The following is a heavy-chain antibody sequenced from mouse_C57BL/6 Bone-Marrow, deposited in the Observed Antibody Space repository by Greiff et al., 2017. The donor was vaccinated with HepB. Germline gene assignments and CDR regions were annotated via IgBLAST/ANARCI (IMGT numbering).Heavy chain of an antibody. D-gene: IGHD1-1*01. CDR2: IDPNSGGT. Sequence: QVQLKQPGAELVKPGASVKLSCKASGYTFTSYWMHWVKQRPGRGLEWIGRIDPNSGGTKYNEKFKSKATLTVDKPSSTAYMQLSSLTSEDSAVYYCARDESTTVVEGFAYWGQGTLVTVSA. V-gene: IGHV1-72*01. CDR1: GYTFTSYW. CDR3: ARDESTTVVEGFAY. J-gene: IGHJ3*01.